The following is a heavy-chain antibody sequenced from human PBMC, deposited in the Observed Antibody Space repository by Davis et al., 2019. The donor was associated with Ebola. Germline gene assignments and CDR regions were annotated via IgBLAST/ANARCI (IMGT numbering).Heavy chain of an antibody. J-gene: IGHJ4*02. CDR1: GFTFSSYS. Sequence: GESLKISCAASGFTFSSYSMNWVRQAPGKGLEWVSSISSSSSYIYYADSVKGRFTISRDNAKNSLYLQMNSLRAEDTAVYYCARDVGVYSGSYPGYWGQGTLVTVSS. D-gene: IGHD1-26*01. V-gene: IGHV3-21*01. CDR2: ISSSSSYI. CDR3: ARDVGVYSGSYPGY.